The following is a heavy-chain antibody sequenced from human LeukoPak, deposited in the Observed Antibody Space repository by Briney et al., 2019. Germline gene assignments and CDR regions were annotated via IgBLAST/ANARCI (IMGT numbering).Heavy chain of an antibody. Sequence: ASVKVSCKASGYTFTDYAMHWVRQTPGQGLEWMGRIDPNSGGTYYAQKFQGRVTVTRDTSTSTAYMDLSGLTSDDTAMYYCTRHLTTSGPIHYWGQGTLVTVST. CDR1: GYTFTDYA. CDR3: TRHLTTSGPIHY. V-gene: IGHV1-2*06. CDR2: IDPNSGGT. D-gene: IGHD3-9*01. J-gene: IGHJ4*02.